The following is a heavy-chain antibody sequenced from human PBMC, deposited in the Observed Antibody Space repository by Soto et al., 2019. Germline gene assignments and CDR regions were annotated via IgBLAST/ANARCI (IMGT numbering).Heavy chain of an antibody. CDR3: ARDSKRGYSGYDKLDY. D-gene: IGHD5-12*01. Sequence: PSETLSLTCTVSGGSISSYYLSWIRQPPGRGLEWIGYIYYSGSTNSNPSLKSRVTISVDTSKNQFSLKLSSVTAADTAVYYCARDSKRGYSGYDKLDYWGQGTLVTVYS. V-gene: IGHV4-59*01. J-gene: IGHJ4*02. CDR2: IYYSGST. CDR1: GGSISSYY.